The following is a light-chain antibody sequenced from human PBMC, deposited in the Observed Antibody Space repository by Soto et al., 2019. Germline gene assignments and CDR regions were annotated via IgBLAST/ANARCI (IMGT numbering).Light chain of an antibody. Sequence: QSVLTQPASVSGSPGHSITISCTGTSSDVGGYNYVSWYQNHPGKAPKLMIYDVSNRPSGVSNRFSGSKSGNTASLTISGLQPEDEADYYCCSYTTSNTRQIVFGTGTKVTVL. CDR1: SSDVGGYNY. CDR2: DVS. CDR3: CSYTTSNTRQIV. V-gene: IGLV2-14*03. J-gene: IGLJ1*01.